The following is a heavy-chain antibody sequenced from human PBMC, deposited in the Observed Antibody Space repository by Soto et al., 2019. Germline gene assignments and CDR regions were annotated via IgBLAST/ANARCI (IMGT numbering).Heavy chain of an antibody. CDR2: FDFNSGRT. J-gene: IGHJ6*02. CDR3: TKDLVPGGADV. D-gene: IGHD3-16*01. CDR1: AFTSRNYA. V-gene: IGHV3-9*02. Sequence: LRLSCVVSAFTSRNYAIHWIRQAPGKGLEWVSGFDFNSGRTGYADSVKGRFTISRDNAKNSLSLEMKSLRVEDTALYYCTKDLVPGGADVWGQGTTVTVSS.